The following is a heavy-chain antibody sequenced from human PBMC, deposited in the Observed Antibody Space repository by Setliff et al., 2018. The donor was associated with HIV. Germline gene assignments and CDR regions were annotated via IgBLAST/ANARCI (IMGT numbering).Heavy chain of an antibody. J-gene: IGHJ6*03. CDR1: GGTFSSYS. CDR2: IVPILGTA. CDR3: AREGYYYGWGSYYPPRYYYYYMDV. Sequence: GASVKVSCKASGGTFSSYSISWVRQAPGQGLEWMGGIVPILGTANYAQKFQGRVTITTDESTSTAYMELSSLRSEDTAVYYCAREGYYYGWGSYYPPRYYYYYMDVWGKGTTVTVS. V-gene: IGHV1-69*16. D-gene: IGHD3-10*01.